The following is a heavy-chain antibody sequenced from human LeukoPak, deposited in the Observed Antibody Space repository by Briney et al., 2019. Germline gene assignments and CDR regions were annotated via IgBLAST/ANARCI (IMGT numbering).Heavy chain of an antibody. CDR3: ARVTMVRGVISHYYYGMDV. D-gene: IGHD3-10*01. CDR2: INHSGST. V-gene: IGHV4-34*01. CDR1: GGSFSGYY. J-gene: IGHJ6*04. Sequence: SETLSLTCAVHGGSFSGYYWIWIRHPPGKGLEWIGEINHSGSTNYNPSLKSRVTISVDTSKNQFSLKLSSVSAADTGVYYCARVTMVRGVISHYYYGMDVWGKGTTVTVSS.